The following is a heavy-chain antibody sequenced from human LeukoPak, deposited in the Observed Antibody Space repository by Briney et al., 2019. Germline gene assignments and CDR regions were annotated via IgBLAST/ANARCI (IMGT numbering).Heavy chain of an antibody. CDR1: GGSLSGYY. D-gene: IGHD4-17*01. Sequence: SETLSLTCAVDGGSLSGYYWSWIRQTPGKGPEWIGEIRRSGNANYNPSLKSRVTLSIDTSKNHFSLNLTSVTAADTAMYYCARRPMPTTMTSPFDYWGPGAQVTVSS. CDR2: IRRSGNA. J-gene: IGHJ4*02. CDR3: ARRPMPTTMTSPFDY. V-gene: IGHV4-34*01.